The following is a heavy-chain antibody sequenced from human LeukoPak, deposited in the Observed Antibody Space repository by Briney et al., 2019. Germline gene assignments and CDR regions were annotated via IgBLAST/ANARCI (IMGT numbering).Heavy chain of an antibody. D-gene: IGHD3-10*01. CDR1: GGTFSSYA. J-gene: IGHJ4*02. CDR2: IIPIFGTA. CDR3: ARDSNSYGSGATIDY. Sequence: ASVKVSCKASGGTFSSYAISWVRQAPGQGLEWMGGIIPIFGTANYAQKFQGRVTITADESTSTAYMELSSLRSEDTAVYYCARDSNSYGSGATIDYWGQGTLVTVSS. V-gene: IGHV1-69*13.